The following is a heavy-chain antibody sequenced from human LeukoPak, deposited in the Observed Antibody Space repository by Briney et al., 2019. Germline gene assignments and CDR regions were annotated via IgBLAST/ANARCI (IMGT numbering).Heavy chain of an antibody. V-gene: IGHV1-69*04. Sequence: ASVKVSCKASGGTFSSYAINWVRQAPGQGLEWMGRIIPLLGIGNDAQKFRGRVTITADKSTSTAYMELSTLRSDDTAVYYCARGPIAAAGDYWGQGTLVTVSS. J-gene: IGHJ4*02. CDR1: GGTFSSYA. D-gene: IGHD6-13*01. CDR3: ARGPIAAAGDY. CDR2: IIPLLGIG.